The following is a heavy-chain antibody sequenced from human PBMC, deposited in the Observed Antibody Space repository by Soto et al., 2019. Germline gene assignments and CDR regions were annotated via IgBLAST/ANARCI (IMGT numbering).Heavy chain of an antibody. J-gene: IGHJ6*02. Sequence: GESLKISCQCSGYNFTNYWIGWVRQMPGKGLEWMGIICPGDSETRYSPSFQGQVTISADKSISAAYLQWSSLKASDTAMYYCARQEGATVLFYYGMDVWGQGTTVTVSS. V-gene: IGHV5-51*01. D-gene: IGHD1-26*01. CDR2: ICPGDSET. CDR3: ARQEGATVLFYYGMDV. CDR1: GYNFTNYW.